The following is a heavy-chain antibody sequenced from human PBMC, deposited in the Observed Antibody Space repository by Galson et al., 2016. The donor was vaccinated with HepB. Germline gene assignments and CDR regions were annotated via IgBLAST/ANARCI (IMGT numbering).Heavy chain of an antibody. CDR1: GTSFRDYY. V-gene: IGHV4-34*01. CDR3: ARVKDLWESMSYLLVGDLYCLDS. CDR2: VDHSGNA. J-gene: IGHJ4*02. D-gene: IGHD2-8*02. Sequence: ETLSLTCAVYGTSFRDYYWAWIRQPPGKGVEWIGKVDHSGNAHYNPSLKSRVTLSVAASKNQFSLRVTSVTAADTATYYCARVKDLWESMSYLLVGDLYCLDSWRQGTWVIVSA.